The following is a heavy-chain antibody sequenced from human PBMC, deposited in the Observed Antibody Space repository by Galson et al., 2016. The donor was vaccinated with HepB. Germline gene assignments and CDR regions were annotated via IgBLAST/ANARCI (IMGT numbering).Heavy chain of an antibody. J-gene: IGHJ4*02. Sequence: SLRLSCAASGFTFRGYAMSWVRQAPGKGLEWLSAITAAGGVTYYADFVKGRFTIARDNSKNTLYLEMSSLRVEDTAVYYCAKDLQVSPLWFGELFPDDWGQGTLVAVSS. CDR3: AKDLQVSPLWFGELFPDD. CDR2: ITAAGGVT. D-gene: IGHD3-10*01. V-gene: IGHV3-23*01. CDR1: GFTFRGYA.